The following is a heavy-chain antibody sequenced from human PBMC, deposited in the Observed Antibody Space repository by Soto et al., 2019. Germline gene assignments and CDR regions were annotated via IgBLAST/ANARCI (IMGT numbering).Heavy chain of an antibody. D-gene: IGHD2-15*01. CDR2: IYYSGST. CDR1: GGSISSSSYY. Sequence: SETLSLTCTVSGGSISSSSYYWGWIRQPPGKGLEWIGSIYYSGSTYYNPSLKSRVTISVDTSKNQFSLKLGSVTAADTAVYYCARHRRKIKDCSGGSCYFWGPVYYYYGMDVWGQGTTVTVSS. V-gene: IGHV4-39*01. CDR3: ARHRRKIKDCSGGSCYFWGPVYYYYGMDV. J-gene: IGHJ6*02.